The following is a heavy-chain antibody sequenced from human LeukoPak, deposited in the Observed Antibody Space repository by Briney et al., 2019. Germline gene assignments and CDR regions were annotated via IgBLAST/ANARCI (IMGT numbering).Heavy chain of an antibody. Sequence: PGGSLRLSCAASGFTFSSYSMNWVRQAPGKGLEWVSSISSSSSYIYYADSVKGRFTISRDNAKNSLYLQMNSLRAEDTAVYYCARDGYSGYDGDYWGQGTLVTVSS. CDR3: ARDGYSGYDGDY. V-gene: IGHV3-21*01. D-gene: IGHD5-12*01. J-gene: IGHJ4*02. CDR1: GFTFSSYS. CDR2: ISSSSSYI.